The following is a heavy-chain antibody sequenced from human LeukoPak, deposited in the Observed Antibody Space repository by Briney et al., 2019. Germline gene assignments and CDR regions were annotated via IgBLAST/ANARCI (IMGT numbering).Heavy chain of an antibody. CDR1: GYTFTGYY. J-gene: IGHJ4*02. CDR3: ARDNELLWFGELLSFGY. Sequence: ASVKVSCKASGYTFTGYYMHWVRQAPGQGLEWMGGINPNSGGTNYAQKLQGRVTMTRDTSISTAYMELSRLRSDDTAVYYCARDNELLWFGELLSFGYWGQGTLVTVSS. CDR2: INPNSGGT. D-gene: IGHD3-10*01. V-gene: IGHV1-2*02.